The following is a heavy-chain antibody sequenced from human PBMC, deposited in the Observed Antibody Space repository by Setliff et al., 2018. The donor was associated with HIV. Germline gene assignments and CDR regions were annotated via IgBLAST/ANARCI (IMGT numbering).Heavy chain of an antibody. Sequence: GGSLRLSCTFWGFSFNSYGMHWVRQAPGKGLECVASIWYDERYQFYAKSVKRRFTISRDNPKRTLYLQIDSLSAEDTAVYYCAKDSEFFPAPDRSGYLVYWCQGTPVTVCS. D-gene: IGHD5-12*01. J-gene: IGHJ4*02. CDR3: AKDSEFFPAPDRSGYLVY. CDR2: IWYDERYQ. V-gene: IGHV3-30*02. CDR1: GFSFNSYG.